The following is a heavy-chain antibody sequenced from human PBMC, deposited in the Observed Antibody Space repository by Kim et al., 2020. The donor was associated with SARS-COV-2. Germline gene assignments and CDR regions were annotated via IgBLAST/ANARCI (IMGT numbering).Heavy chain of an antibody. Sequence: SVKVSCKASGGTFSSYAISWVRQAPGQGLEWMGGIIPIFGTANYAQKFQGRVTSTADKSTSTAYMELSSLRSEDTAVYYCARDLRWLQFCAFDIWGQGTMVTVSS. CDR3: ARDLRWLQFCAFDI. J-gene: IGHJ3*02. D-gene: IGHD5-12*01. CDR2: IIPIFGTA. CDR1: GGTFSSYA. V-gene: IGHV1-69*06.